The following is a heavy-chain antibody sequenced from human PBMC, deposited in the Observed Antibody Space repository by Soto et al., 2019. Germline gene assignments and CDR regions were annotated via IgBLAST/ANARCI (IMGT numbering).Heavy chain of an antibody. CDR1: GFAFSDYY. Sequence: GALRPSCATSGFAFSDYYMGGIRQVPGKGLEWVSYINNSSHHADYADSVKGRFAISRDNAKSSLYLEMRSLSVDDTAVYYCVRGGTRYYFDRSGQESWGQGVLVTVSS. V-gene: IGHV3-11*06. D-gene: IGHD3-22*01. J-gene: IGHJ5*02. CDR3: VRGGTRYYFDRSGQES. CDR2: INNSSHHA.